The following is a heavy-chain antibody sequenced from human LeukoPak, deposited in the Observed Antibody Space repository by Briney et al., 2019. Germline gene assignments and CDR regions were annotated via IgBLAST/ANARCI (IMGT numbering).Heavy chain of an antibody. V-gene: IGHV1-18*01. Sequence: ASVKVSCKASGYTFTSYGISWVRQAPGQGLEWMGWISAYNGNTNYAQKLQGRVTMTTDTSTSTAYMELRSLRSDDTAVYYCARDQIVVVPGDSSSSDYYYYYGMDVWGQGTTVTVSS. D-gene: IGHD2-2*01. CDR1: GYTFTSYG. J-gene: IGHJ6*02. CDR3: ARDQIVVVPGDSSSSDYYYYYGMDV. CDR2: ISAYNGNT.